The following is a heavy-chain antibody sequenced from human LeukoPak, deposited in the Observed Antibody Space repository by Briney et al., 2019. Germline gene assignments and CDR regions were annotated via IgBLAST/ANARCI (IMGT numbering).Heavy chain of an antibody. CDR3: ATYSSGWKFEH. D-gene: IGHD6-19*01. CDR2: IKAKSSGGTS. V-gene: IGHV3-15*01. CDR1: GFIFKNAW. Sequence: GGSLRLSCAASGFIFKNAWMTWVRQAPGKGLEWVGRIKAKSSGGTSDYAAPARGRFIISRDDANNTLHLQMDNLKNEDTGIYYCATYSSGWKFEHWGQGTLVSVSS. J-gene: IGHJ1*01.